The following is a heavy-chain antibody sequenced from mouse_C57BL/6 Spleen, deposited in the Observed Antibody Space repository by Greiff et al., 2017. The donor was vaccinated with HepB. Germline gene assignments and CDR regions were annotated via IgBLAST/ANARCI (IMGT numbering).Heavy chain of an antibody. CDR3: AREMYYYGSSYFDY. D-gene: IGHD1-1*01. CDR2: IYPGSGST. CDR1: GYTFTSYW. J-gene: IGHJ2*01. Sequence: QVQLQQSGAELARPGASVKLSCKASGYTFTSYWITWVKQRPGQGLEWIGDIYPGSGSTNYNEKFKSKATLTVDTSSSTAYMQLSSLTSEDSAVYYCAREMYYYGSSYFDYWGQGTTLTVSS. V-gene: IGHV1-55*01.